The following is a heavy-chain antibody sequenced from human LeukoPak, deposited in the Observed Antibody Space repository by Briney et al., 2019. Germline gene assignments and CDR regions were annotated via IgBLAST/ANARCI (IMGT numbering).Heavy chain of an antibody. Sequence: GGSLRLSCAASGFTVSSNYMSWVRQAPGKGLEWVSVIYSGGSTYYADSVKGRFTISRDNSKNTLYLQMNSLRAEDTAVYYCARVYYGDYVSPWFDPWGQGTLVTVSS. CDR2: IYSGGST. D-gene: IGHD4-17*01. CDR3: ARVYYGDYVSPWFDP. V-gene: IGHV3-53*01. CDR1: GFTVSSNY. J-gene: IGHJ5*02.